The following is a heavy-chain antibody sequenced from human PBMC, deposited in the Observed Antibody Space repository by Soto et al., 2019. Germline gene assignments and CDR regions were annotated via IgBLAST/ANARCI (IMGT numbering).Heavy chain of an antibody. V-gene: IGHV3-74*01. CDR2: INSDGSST. D-gene: IGHD3-9*01. Sequence: GGSLRLSCAASGFTFSSYWMHWVRQAPGKGLVWVSRINSDGSSTSYADSVKGRFTISRDNAKNTLYLQMNSLRAEDTAVYYCARERYDIFMEPEQTDKYYYGMDVWGQGTTVTVSS. CDR3: ARERYDIFMEPEQTDKYYYGMDV. CDR1: GFTFSSYW. J-gene: IGHJ6*02.